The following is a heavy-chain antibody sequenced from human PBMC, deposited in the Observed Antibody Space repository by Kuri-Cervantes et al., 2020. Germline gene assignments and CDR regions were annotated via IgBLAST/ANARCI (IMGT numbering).Heavy chain of an antibody. J-gene: IGHJ4*02. CDR1: GGSISSYY. CDR2: IYYSGST. V-gene: IGHV4-59*01. D-gene: IGHD3-3*01. CDR3: ARAPGAAIFGVVIRRFDY. Sequence: GSLRLSCTVSGGSISSYYWSWIRQPPGKGLEWIGYIYYSGSTNYNPSLKSRVTISVDTSKNQFSLKLSSVTAADTAVYYCARAPGAAIFGVVIRRFDYWGQGTLVTVSS.